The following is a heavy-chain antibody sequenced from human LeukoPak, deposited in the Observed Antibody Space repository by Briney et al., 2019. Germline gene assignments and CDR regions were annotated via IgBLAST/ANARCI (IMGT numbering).Heavy chain of an antibody. CDR2: ISYDGSNK. CDR1: GFTFSSYG. V-gene: IGHV3-30*18. Sequence: PGRSLRLSCAASGFTFSSYGTHWVRQAPGKGLEWVAVISYDGSNKYYADSVKGRFTISRDNSKNTLYLQMNSLRAEDTAVYYCAKDHLLHGDHPLYYFDYWGQGTLVTVSS. J-gene: IGHJ4*02. D-gene: IGHD4-17*01. CDR3: AKDHLLHGDHPLYYFDY.